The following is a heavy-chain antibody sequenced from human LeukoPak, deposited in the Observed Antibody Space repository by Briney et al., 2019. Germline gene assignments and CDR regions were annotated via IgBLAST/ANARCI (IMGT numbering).Heavy chain of an antibody. Sequence: GGSLRLSCSTSGFTFSSFALHWVRQAPGKGLEYVSGISNTGISTYYADSVTGRFTISRDNSKNTLYLQMGSLRAEDTAIYYCVKDDSYYYDSGIYPYWGQGTLVTVSS. D-gene: IGHD3-10*01. CDR1: GFTFSSFA. V-gene: IGHV3-64D*06. J-gene: IGHJ4*02. CDR3: VKDDSYYYDSGIYPY. CDR2: ISNTGIST.